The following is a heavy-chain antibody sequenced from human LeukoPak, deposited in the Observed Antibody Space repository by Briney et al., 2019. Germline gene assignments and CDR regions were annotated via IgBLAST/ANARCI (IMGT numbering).Heavy chain of an antibody. CDR1: GFTFRVSG. J-gene: IGHJ4*02. V-gene: IGHV3-30*04. CDR2: MSSDGIKS. Sequence: GTSLRLSCATSGFTFRVSGVHWVRQAPGKGLEWVALMSSDGIKSYYADSVKGRFTVSRDTSKDIVYLQMKSLSADDTGIYYCAKDHAGSGRAFEYWGQGTLLTVSS. CDR3: AKDHAGSGRAFEY. D-gene: IGHD3-10*01.